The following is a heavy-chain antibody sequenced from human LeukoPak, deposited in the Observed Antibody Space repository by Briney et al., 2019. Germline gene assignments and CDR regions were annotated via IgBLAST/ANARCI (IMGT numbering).Heavy chain of an antibody. CDR3: SRHGYGVPSPGAADC. CDR2: ISAYNGNT. Sequence: ASVKVSCKASGYTFTGYYMHWVRQAPGQGLEWMGWISAYNGNTNYAQNLQGRVTLTTDTSTSTAYMELRSLRSDDTAVYYCSRHGYGVPSPGAADCWGQGTLVTGS. J-gene: IGHJ4*02. V-gene: IGHV1-18*04. CDR1: GYTFTGYY. D-gene: IGHD5-12*01.